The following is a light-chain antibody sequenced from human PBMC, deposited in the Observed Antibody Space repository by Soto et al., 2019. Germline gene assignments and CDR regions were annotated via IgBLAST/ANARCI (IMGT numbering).Light chain of an antibody. CDR1: QSVSSY. CDR2: NAS. CDR3: QQRSNWPGT. V-gene: IGKV3-11*01. Sequence: EIVLTQSAATLSLSPGKRATLSFSFSQSVSSYLAWYQQKPGQAPRLLIYNASNRATGIPARFSGSGSGTDFTLTISSLESEDFAVYYCQQRSNWPGTFGQGTKVDI. J-gene: IGKJ1*01.